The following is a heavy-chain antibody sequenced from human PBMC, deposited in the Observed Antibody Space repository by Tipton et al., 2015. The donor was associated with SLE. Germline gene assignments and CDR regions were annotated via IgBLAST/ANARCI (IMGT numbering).Heavy chain of an antibody. CDR3: AGDLSSGFPDV. J-gene: IGHJ6*04. CDR2: IYYTGIT. CDR1: GGSISSHY. D-gene: IGHD3-22*01. V-gene: IGHV4-59*11. Sequence: LRLSCTVSGGSISSHYWSWIRQPPGKGLEWIGYIYYTGITNYNPSLKSRVTISVDTSKNQLSLKLSSVTAADTAVYYCAGDLSSGFPDVWGKGTTVTVSS.